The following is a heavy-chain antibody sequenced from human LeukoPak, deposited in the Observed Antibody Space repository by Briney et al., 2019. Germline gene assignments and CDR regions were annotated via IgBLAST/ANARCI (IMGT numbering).Heavy chain of an antibody. D-gene: IGHD3-22*01. CDR3: AREYNSGPKQTDAFDI. V-gene: IGHV3-74*01. CDR2: ISGDEIWT. Sequence: GGSLRLSCAASGFTFNIYWMAWVRQAPGKGLVWVSRISGDEIWTSYADSVKGRFIISRDNAKDTLYLQMNSLRTEDTAVYYCAREYNSGPKQTDAFDIWGQGTMVTVSS. J-gene: IGHJ3*02. CDR1: GFTFNIYW.